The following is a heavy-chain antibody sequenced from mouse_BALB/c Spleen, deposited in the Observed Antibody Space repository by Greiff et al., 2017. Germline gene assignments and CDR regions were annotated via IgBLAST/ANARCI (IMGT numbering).Heavy chain of an antibody. CDR1: GDSFTSCY. D-gene: IGHD1-2*01. J-gene: IGHJ2*01. CDR2: ISYSDST. CDR3: ARRDYYGYYFDY. V-gene: IGHV3-8*02. Sequence: VQLKQSGPSLVKPSQTLSLTCSVTGDSFTSCYWNWIRKFPGNKLEYMGYISYSDSTYYNPSLKSRISITRDTSTNQYYLQLNSVTTEDTATYYCARRDYYGYYFDYWGQGTTLTVSS.